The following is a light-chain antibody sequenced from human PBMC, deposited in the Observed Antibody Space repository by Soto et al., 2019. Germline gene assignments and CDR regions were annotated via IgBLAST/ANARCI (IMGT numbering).Light chain of an antibody. CDR1: QGISSY. Sequence: IQLTQSPSSLSASVGDRVTITCRASQGISSYLAWYQQKPGKAPNLLIYAASTLQSGVPSRFSGSGSGTDFTLTISSLQPEDFATYYCQQLNSYPHTFGQGTKLEIK. CDR3: QQLNSYPHT. J-gene: IGKJ2*01. V-gene: IGKV1-9*01. CDR2: AAS.